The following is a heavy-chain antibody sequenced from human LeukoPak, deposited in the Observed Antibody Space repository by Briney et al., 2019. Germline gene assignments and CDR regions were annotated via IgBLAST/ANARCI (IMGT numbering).Heavy chain of an antibody. V-gene: IGHV3-13*01. CDR3: ARQMQSHGNFDS. D-gene: IGHD1-26*01. CDR1: GFTVSSYA. Sequence: PGGSLRLSCAASGFTVSSYAMHWVRQPIGKGLEWFSALGIAGDTFYPGSVKGRFTISRENARNSLYLQMNSLRAEDTAMYYCARQMQSHGNFDSWGQGTLVTVSS. CDR2: LGIAGDT. J-gene: IGHJ4*02.